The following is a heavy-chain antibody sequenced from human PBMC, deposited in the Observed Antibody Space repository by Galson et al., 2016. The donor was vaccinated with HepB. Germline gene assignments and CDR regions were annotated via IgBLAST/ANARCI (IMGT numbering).Heavy chain of an antibody. CDR2: IFWDDDK. CDR3: AHRGLRGIIPLFDY. Sequence: PALVKPTQTLALTCTVSEFSLTTSGVGVGWIRQPPGKALEWLALIFWDDDKRYSPSLTSRLAITKDTSKNQVVLTMTNMDPVDTATYYCAHRGLRGIIPLFDYWGQGTLVTVSS. J-gene: IGHJ4*02. D-gene: IGHD3-10*01. CDR1: EFSLTTSGVG. V-gene: IGHV2-5*02.